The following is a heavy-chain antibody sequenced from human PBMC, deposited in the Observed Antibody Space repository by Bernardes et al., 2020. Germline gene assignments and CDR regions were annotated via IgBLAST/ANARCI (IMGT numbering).Heavy chain of an antibody. V-gene: IGHV4-34*01. J-gene: IGHJ4*02. Sequence: SETLSLTCAVYGGSFSGYYWSWIRQPPGKGLEWIGEINHSGSTNYNPSLKSRVTISVDTSKNQFSLKLSSVTAADTAVYYCARGQPGYCSGGSCYLTFDYWGQGTLVTVSS. CDR3: ARGQPGYCSGGSCYLTFDY. CDR1: GGSFSGYY. D-gene: IGHD2-15*01. CDR2: INHSGST.